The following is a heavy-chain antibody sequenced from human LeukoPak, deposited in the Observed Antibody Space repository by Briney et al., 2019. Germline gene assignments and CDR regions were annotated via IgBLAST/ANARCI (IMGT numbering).Heavy chain of an antibody. CDR1: GYTFTDYY. CDR3: ARGLKEPRTFNGSGSYYYHRKYYYYYYMDV. D-gene: IGHD3-10*01. J-gene: IGHJ6*03. V-gene: IGHV1-2*02. Sequence: ASVKVSCKASGYTFTDYYMHWVRQAPGQGLEWMGWINPNSGGTNYAQKFQGRVTMTRDTSISTAYMELSRLRSEDTAVYYCARGLKEPRTFNGSGSYYYHRKYYYYYYMDVWGKGTTVTVSS. CDR2: INPNSGGT.